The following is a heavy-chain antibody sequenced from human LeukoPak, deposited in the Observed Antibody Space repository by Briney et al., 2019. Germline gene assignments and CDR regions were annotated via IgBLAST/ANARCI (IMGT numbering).Heavy chain of an antibody. CDR1: GFTFSSYS. CDR3: ARTYDSSGALYYYGMDV. CDR2: IWYDGSNK. D-gene: IGHD3-22*01. Sequence: PGGSLRLSCAASGFTFSSYSMNWVRQAPGKGLEWVAVIWYDGSNKYYADSVKGRFTISRDNSKNTLYLQMNSLRAEDTAVYYCARTYDSSGALYYYGMDVWGQGTTVTVSS. J-gene: IGHJ6*02. V-gene: IGHV3-33*08.